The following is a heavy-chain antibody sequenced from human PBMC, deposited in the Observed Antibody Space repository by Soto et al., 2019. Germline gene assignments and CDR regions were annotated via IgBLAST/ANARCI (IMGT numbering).Heavy chain of an antibody. Sequence: SVKFSCKASGGTFSSYAISWVRQAPGQGLEWMGGIIPIFGTANYAQRFQGRVTITADESTSTAYMELSSLRSEDTAVYYCARDMEIFGVVIIREYYYYYYGMDVWGQGTTVTVSS. V-gene: IGHV1-69*13. CDR1: GGTFSSYA. D-gene: IGHD3-3*01. J-gene: IGHJ6*02. CDR2: IIPIFGTA. CDR3: ARDMEIFGVVIIREYYYYYYGMDV.